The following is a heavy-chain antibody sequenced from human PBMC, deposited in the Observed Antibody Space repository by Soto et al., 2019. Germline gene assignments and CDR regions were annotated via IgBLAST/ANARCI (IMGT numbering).Heavy chain of an antibody. CDR3: AKGNVGRFYYYSYMDV. Sequence: GGSLRLSCAASGFTFTSYAMSWVRQAPGKGLEWVSTISGSGGSAYYADSVRGRFTISRDTSKNTLYLQMNSLRAEDTAVYYCAKGNVGRFYYYSYMDVWGEGTTVTVPS. V-gene: IGHV3-23*01. CDR1: GFTFTSYA. CDR2: ISGSGGSA. J-gene: IGHJ6*03. D-gene: IGHD1-1*01.